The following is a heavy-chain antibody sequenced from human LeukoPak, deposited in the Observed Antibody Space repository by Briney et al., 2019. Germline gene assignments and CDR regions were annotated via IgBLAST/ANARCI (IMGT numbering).Heavy chain of an antibody. CDR2: IIPILGIA. V-gene: IGHV1-69*04. CDR1: GGTFSSYA. D-gene: IGHD4-17*01. CDR3: ARGPPIDDYGDLNWFDP. J-gene: IGHJ5*02. Sequence: SVKVSCKASGGTFSSYAISWVRQAPGQGLEWMGRIIPILGIANYAQKFQGRVTITADRSTSTAYMELSSLGSEDTAVYHCARGPPIDDYGDLNWFDPWGQGTLVTVSS.